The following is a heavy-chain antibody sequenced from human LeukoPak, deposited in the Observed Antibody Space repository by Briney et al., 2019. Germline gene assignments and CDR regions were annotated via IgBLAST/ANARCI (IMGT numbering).Heavy chain of an antibody. CDR2: IIPIFGTV. D-gene: IGHD3-3*01. CDR1: GGTFSSYA. CDR3: ARGRFLEWLLSRYWFDP. J-gene: IGHJ5*02. Sequence: ASVKVSCKASGGTFSSYAISWVRQAPGQGLEWMGGIIPIFGTVNYAQKFQGRVTITADKSTSTAYMELSSLRSEDTAVYYCARGRFLEWLLSRYWFDPWGQGTLVTVSS. V-gene: IGHV1-69*06.